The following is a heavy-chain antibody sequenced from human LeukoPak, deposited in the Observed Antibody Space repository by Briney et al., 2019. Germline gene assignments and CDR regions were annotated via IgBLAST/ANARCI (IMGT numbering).Heavy chain of an antibody. J-gene: IGHJ4*02. CDR1: GFTFSSYG. V-gene: IGHV3-30*02. CDR3: AKVYCTNGVCQEYYFDY. CDR2: IRYDGSNK. Sequence: GGSLRLSCAASGFTFSSYGMHWVRQAPGKGLEWVAFIRYDGSNKYYADSVKGRFTISRDNCKNTLYLQMNSLRAEDTAVYYCAKVYCTNGVCQEYYFDYWGQGTLVTVSS. D-gene: IGHD2-8*01.